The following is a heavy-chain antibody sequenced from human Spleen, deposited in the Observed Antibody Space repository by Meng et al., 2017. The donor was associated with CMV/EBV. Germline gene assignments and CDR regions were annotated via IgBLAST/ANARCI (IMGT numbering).Heavy chain of an antibody. CDR3: GRVPGLGMSFYYGLDV. V-gene: IGHV3-7*01. Sequence: GESLKISCAASGFTFSGFWMSWVRQAPGKGLEWVANIKDDGGEKYYADSVKGRFTISRANARNSLFLQMNRLRVEDTAVYYCGRVPGLGMSFYYGLDVWGRGTTVTVSS. J-gene: IGHJ6*02. D-gene: IGHD7-27*01. CDR1: GFTFSGFW. CDR2: IKDDGGEK.